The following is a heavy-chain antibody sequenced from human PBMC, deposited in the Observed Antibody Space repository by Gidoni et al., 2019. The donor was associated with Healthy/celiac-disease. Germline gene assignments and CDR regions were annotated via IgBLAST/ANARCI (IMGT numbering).Heavy chain of an antibody. D-gene: IGHD1-26*01. CDR1: GFTFSSYG. J-gene: IGHJ6*02. CDR3: AKDLMTNNVGVYYYYGMDV. Sequence: QVQLVESGGGVVQPGRSLRLSCAASGFTFSSYGMHWVRQAPGKGLEWVAVISYDGSNKYYADSVKGRFTISRDNSKNTLYLQMNSLRAEDTAVYYCAKDLMTNNVGVYYYYGMDVWGQGTTVTVSS. CDR2: ISYDGSNK. V-gene: IGHV3-30*18.